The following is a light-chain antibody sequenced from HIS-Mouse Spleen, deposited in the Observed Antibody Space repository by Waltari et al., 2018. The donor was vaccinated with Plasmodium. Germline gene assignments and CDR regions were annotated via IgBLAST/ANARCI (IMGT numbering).Light chain of an antibody. CDR3: CSYAGSRV. V-gene: IGLV2-23*01. CDR1: SSDVGSYNL. Sequence: QSALTQPASVSGSPGQSITISCPGTSSDVGSYNLVSWYHQHPGKAPKLMIYEGSKRPSGVSNRFSGSKSGNTASLTISGLQAEDEADYYCCSYAGSRVFGGGTKLTVL. CDR2: EGS. J-gene: IGLJ2*01.